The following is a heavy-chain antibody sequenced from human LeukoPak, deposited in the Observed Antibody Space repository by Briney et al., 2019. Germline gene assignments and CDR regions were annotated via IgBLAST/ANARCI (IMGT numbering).Heavy chain of an antibody. Sequence: GGSLRLSCAASGFTFSSYSMNWVRQAPGKGLEWVSSISSSSSYIYYADSVKGRFTISRDNAKNSLYLQMNSLRAEDTAVYYCARRDVSSGLPDYWGQGTLVTVSS. D-gene: IGHD3-22*01. CDR1: GFTFSSYS. V-gene: IGHV3-21*01. J-gene: IGHJ4*02. CDR3: ARRDVSSGLPDY. CDR2: ISSSSSYI.